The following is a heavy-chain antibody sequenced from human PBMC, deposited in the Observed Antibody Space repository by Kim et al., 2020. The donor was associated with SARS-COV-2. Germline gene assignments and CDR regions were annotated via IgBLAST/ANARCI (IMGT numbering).Heavy chain of an antibody. CDR1: GFTFSSYT. D-gene: IGHD3-22*01. Sequence: GGSLRLSCAASGFTFSSYTMNWVRQAPGKGLEWVSSIGSRSTDIYYADSVKCRFSISIDNPNNSLYPQKNIPTSEDTAVYHCSIDYYYSTLYYSLYY. CDR3: SIDYYYSTLYYSLYY. V-gene: IGHV3-21*01. CDR2: IGSRSTDI. J-gene: IGHJ6*01.